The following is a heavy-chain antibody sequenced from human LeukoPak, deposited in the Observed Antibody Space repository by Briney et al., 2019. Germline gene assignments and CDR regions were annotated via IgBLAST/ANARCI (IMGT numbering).Heavy chain of an antibody. D-gene: IGHD1-7*01. Sequence: PGGSLRLSCAASGFTFSSYWMSWVRQAPGKGLEWVANIKQDGSEKYYVDSVKGRFTISRDNAKNSLYLHLNSLRAEGTAVYYCARERYNWNYAFDYWGQGTLVTVSS. CDR3: ARERYNWNYAFDY. J-gene: IGHJ4*02. CDR1: GFTFSSYW. V-gene: IGHV3-7*01. CDR2: IKQDGSEK.